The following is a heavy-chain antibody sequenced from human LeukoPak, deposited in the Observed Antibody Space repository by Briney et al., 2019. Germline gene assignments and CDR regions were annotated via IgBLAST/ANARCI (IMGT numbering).Heavy chain of an antibody. J-gene: IGHJ2*01. Sequence: PGGSLRLSCEASGFTVSSNFMAWVRQAPGKGPAWVSVIYRGGTTHYADSVRGRFAISREGSKNTLYLQMDSLRAEDTAVYYCARMTYYDSGTYQRYFDLWGRGTLVSVSS. CDR1: GFTVSSNF. D-gene: IGHD3-10*01. CDR2: IYRGGTT. V-gene: IGHV3-66*01. CDR3: ARMTYYDSGTYQRYFDL.